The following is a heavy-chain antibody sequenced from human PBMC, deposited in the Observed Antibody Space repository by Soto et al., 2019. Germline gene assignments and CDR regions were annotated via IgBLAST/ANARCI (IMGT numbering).Heavy chain of an antibody. J-gene: IGHJ5*02. D-gene: IGHD5-18*01. CDR1: GVTSSTHT. CDR3: ASGSAMGADH. V-gene: IGHV1-69*06. Sequence: QVQLEQSGAEVKKPGSSVKVSCKASGVTSSTHTITWVRQAPGQGLEWMGGIIPLFGTGHKAQKFQGRITISADKSTSTAYMELSSLRSEDTAVYFCASGSAMGADHWGQGTLVTVSS. CDR2: IIPLFGTG.